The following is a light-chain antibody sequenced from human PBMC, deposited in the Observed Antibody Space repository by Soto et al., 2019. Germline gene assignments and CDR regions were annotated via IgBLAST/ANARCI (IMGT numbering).Light chain of an antibody. J-gene: IGLJ1*01. Sequence: QSVLTQPASVSGSPGQSITISCPGTSIDVGSYNLVSWYQQHPGKAPKLMIYEVSKRPSGVSNRFSGSKSGNTASLTISGLQAEDEADYYCCSYAGSSTYVFGTGTKVTVL. CDR2: EVS. CDR1: SIDVGSYNL. V-gene: IGLV2-23*02. CDR3: CSYAGSSTYV.